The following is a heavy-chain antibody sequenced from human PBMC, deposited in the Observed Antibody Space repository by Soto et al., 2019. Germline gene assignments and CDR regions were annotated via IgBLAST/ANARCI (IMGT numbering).Heavy chain of an antibody. CDR3: ARDVTTVTTRKTHNWFDP. CDR2: IYYSGST. V-gene: IGHV4-59*01. Sequence: PSETLSLTCTVSGGSISSYYWSWIRQPPGKGLEWIGYIYYSGSTNYNPSLKSRVTISVDTSKNQFSLKLSSVTAADTAVYYCARDVTTVTTRKTHNWFDPWGQGTLVTVS. D-gene: IGHD4-4*01. J-gene: IGHJ5*02. CDR1: GGSISSYY.